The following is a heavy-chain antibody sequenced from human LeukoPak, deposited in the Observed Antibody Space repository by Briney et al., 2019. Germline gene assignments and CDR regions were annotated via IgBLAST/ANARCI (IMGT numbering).Heavy chain of an antibody. CDR2: ISAYNGDT. D-gene: IGHD3-9*01. J-gene: IGHJ4*02. CDR3: ARATYYDFLTGTYGHYYFDY. Sequence: ASVNASCKTSGYSFTSYSISWVRQAPGQRLEWMGGISAYNGDTSFAQKLQGRVTVTQDTSTSTAYMELRSLTSDDTAVYYCARATYYDFLTGTYGHYYFDYGGQGTLVTVSS. V-gene: IGHV1-18*01. CDR1: GYSFTSYS.